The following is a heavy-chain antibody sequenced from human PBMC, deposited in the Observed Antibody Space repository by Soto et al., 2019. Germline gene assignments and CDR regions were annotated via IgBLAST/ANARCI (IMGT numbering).Heavy chain of an antibody. V-gene: IGHV4-34*01. J-gene: IGHJ4*02. D-gene: IGHD5-12*01. CDR1: GGSFSGYY. Sequence: PSETLSLTCAVYGGSFSGYYWSWIRQPPGKGLEWIGEINHSGSTNYNPSLKSRVTISVDTSKNQFSLKLSSVTAADTAVYYCASTDLNSGYGFDYWGQGTLVTVSS. CDR3: ASTDLNSGYGFDY. CDR2: INHSGST.